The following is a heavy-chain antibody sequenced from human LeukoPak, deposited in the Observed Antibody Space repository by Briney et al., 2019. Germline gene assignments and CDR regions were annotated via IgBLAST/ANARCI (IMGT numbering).Heavy chain of an antibody. J-gene: IGHJ4*02. Sequence: PGGSLRLSCAASGFIFTNYFMSWVRQAPGKGLEWVAGIKHDGSEKYYVDSVRGRFTISGDNTMNSLYLQMSSLRAEDTAVYYCATDRGWRTSGYYLYYFEYWGQGTLVTYSS. D-gene: IGHD3-3*01. V-gene: IGHV3-7*01. CDR3: ATDRGWRTSGYYLYYFEY. CDR1: GFIFTNYF. CDR2: IKHDGSEK.